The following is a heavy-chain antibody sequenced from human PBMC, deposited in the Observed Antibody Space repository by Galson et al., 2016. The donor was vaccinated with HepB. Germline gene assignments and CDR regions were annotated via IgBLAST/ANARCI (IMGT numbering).Heavy chain of an antibody. CDR3: ARRLTHDSKMWDIDY. D-gene: IGHD1-26*01. J-gene: IGHJ4*01. V-gene: IGHV5-51*01. CDR2: IYPGDSHT. Sequence: QSGAEVKKPGESLRISCKGSGYSFTDYWIGWVRQMPGKGLEWMGIIYPGDSHTRYSPSFQGQVTISADKSISTAYLQWSSLKASDTAIYYCARRLTHDSKMWDIDYWVQEPWSPSP. CDR1: GYSFTDYW.